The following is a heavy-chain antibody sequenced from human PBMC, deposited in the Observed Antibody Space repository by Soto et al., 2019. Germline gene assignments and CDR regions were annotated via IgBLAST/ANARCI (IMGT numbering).Heavy chain of an antibody. CDR1: GSSVSTSGVG. Sequence: QITLKESGPTLVKPTQTLTLTCTLSGSSVSTSGVGVGWIRQPPGKALEWLALIYWDDDRRDSPSLKTRLTITKDTSINKVVVRRTNMDPVVTARYYCARLRPIAVPCTADVDYWGQGTLVTVSS. CDR3: ARLRPIAVPCTADVDY. D-gene: IGHD6-19*01. V-gene: IGHV2-5*02. CDR2: IYWDDDR. J-gene: IGHJ4*02.